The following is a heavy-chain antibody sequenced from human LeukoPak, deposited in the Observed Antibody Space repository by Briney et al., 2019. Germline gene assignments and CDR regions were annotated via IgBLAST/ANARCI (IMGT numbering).Heavy chain of an antibody. Sequence: PGGSLRLSCAASGFTFSSYSMNWVRQAPGKGLEWVSSIGSSSSYIYYADSVKGRFTISRDNSKNTLYLQMNSLRAEDTAVYYCARSSATFDYWGQGTLVTVSS. CDR3: ARSSATFDY. V-gene: IGHV3-21*01. CDR2: IGSSSSYI. CDR1: GFTFSSYS. J-gene: IGHJ4*02.